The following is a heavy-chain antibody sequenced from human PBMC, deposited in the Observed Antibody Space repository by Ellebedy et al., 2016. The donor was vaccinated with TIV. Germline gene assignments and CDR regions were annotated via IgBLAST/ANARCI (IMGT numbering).Heavy chain of an antibody. J-gene: IGHJ5*02. Sequence: AASVKVSCKASGYAFINYAIHWVRQAPGQRPEWMGWISGGNDNRKYLAKLQGRVTMTKDTSASTAYMELSSLRSEDTAVYYCTRQMTAIGGGFDPWGQGTLVTVSS. D-gene: IGHD5-18*01. CDR1: GYAFINYA. CDR3: TRQMTAIGGGFDP. V-gene: IGHV1-3*01. CDR2: ISGGNDNR.